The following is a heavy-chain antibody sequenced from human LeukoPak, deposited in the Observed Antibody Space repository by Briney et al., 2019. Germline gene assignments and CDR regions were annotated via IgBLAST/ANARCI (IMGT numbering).Heavy chain of an antibody. V-gene: IGHV4-4*02. D-gene: IGHD2-15*01. CDR2: IYYSVTT. Sequence: PSETLSLTCAVSGGSISSSNWWSWVRQPPGKGLEWIGYIYYSVTTYYNPSLKSRATISVDTSKNQFSLKLTSVTAADTAAYFCARDGCSGGSCYDYWGQGTLVTVSS. CDR1: GGSISSSNW. CDR3: ARDGCSGGSCYDY. J-gene: IGHJ4*02.